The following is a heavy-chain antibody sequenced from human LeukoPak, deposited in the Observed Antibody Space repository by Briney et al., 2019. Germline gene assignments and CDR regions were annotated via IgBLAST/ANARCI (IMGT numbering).Heavy chain of an antibody. D-gene: IGHD4-11*01. V-gene: IGHV5-51*01. CDR3: ARFGSPSTEFDS. Sequence: GESLKISCKGSGYSFTNYWLGWVRQMPGKGLEWMGIIYPGDSDTRYSPSFQGQVTFSADKSTSTAYLQWSSLKASDTAIYYCARFGSPSTEFDSWGQGTLVTVSS. J-gene: IGHJ4*02. CDR2: IYPGDSDT. CDR1: GYSFTNYW.